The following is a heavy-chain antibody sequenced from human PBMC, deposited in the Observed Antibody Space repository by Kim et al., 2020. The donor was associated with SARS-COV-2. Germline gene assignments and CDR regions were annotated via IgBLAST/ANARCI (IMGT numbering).Heavy chain of an antibody. V-gene: IGHV3-15*01. CDR2: IKSKTDGGTT. CDR3: TTQTVTMVRGVIFRFDP. J-gene: IGHJ5*02. CDR1: GFTFSNAW. D-gene: IGHD3-10*01. Sequence: GGSLRLFCAASGFTFSNAWMSWVRQAPGKGLEWVGRIKSKTDGGTTDYAAPVKGRFTISRDDSKNTLYLQMNSLKTEDTAVYYCTTQTVTMVRGVIFRFDPWGQGTLVTVSS.